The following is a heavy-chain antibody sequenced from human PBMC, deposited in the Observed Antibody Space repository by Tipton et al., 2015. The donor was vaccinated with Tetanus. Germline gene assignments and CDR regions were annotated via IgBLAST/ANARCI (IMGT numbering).Heavy chain of an antibody. D-gene: IGHD5-24*01. CDR1: GYRFTSQW. V-gene: IGHV5-51*01. CDR2: IYPGDSDT. J-gene: IGHJ3*02. CDR3: ARRSRDGHTWDNFDI. Sequence: QLVQSGAELKKPGESLKISYKGSGYRFTSQWIGWVRQMPGEGLEWMGIIYPGDSDTRISPSFDGQVTMSADKSISTAYLNWSSLKASDTAMYYCARRSRDGHTWDNFDIWGQGTMVKVSS.